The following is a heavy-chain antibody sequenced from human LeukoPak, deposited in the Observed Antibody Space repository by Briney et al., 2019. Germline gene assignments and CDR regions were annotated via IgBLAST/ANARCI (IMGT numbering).Heavy chain of an antibody. V-gene: IGHV1-69*02. J-gene: IGHJ3*01. CDR3: ATKWELP. CDR2: IIPILGIV. Sequence: GLEWMGRIIPILGIVKYAQKFQGRVTITADKSKSTAYMELSGLRSEDTAVYYCATKWELPWGQGTMVTVSS. D-gene: IGHD1-26*01.